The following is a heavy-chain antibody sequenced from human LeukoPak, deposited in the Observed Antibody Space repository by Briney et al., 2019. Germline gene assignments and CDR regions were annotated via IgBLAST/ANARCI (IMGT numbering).Heavy chain of an antibody. J-gene: IGHJ4*02. CDR2: IYFSGST. CDR3: ARDTVTTYFDY. Sequence: SETLPLTCTVSGGSISSGDYYWSWIRQPPGKGLEWIGYIYFSGSTYYNPSLTSRVTISVDTSKNQFSLKLSSVTAADTAVYYCARDTVTTYFDYWGQGTLVTVSS. CDR1: GGSISSGDYY. D-gene: IGHD4-17*01. V-gene: IGHV4-30-4*01.